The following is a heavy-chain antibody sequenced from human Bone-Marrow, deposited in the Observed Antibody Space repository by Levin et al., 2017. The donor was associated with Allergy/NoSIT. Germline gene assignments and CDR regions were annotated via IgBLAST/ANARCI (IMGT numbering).Heavy chain of an antibody. V-gene: IGHV1-18*01. CDR3: ARGHPYCSSTSCYAFDI. J-gene: IGHJ3*02. D-gene: IGHD2-2*01. CDR2: ISAYNGNT. CDR1: GYTFTSYG. Sequence: ASVKVSCKASGYTFTSYGISWVRQAPGQGLEWMGWISAYNGNTNYAQKLQGRVTMTTDTSTSTAYMELRSLRSDDTAVYYCARGHPYCSSTSCYAFDIWGQGTMVTVSS.